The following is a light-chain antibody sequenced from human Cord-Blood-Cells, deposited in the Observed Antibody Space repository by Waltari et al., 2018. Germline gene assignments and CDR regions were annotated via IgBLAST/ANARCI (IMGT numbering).Light chain of an antibody. Sequence: SYELTQPPSVSVSPGQTASITCSGDKLGDKYACWYQQKPGQSPVLVIYQDSNRPSGIPQRFSGSNSGNTATLTISGTQAMDEAYYYCQSWDISTGVFGGGTKLTVL. CDR2: QDS. J-gene: IGLJ2*01. CDR1: KLGDKY. V-gene: IGLV3-1*01. CDR3: QSWDISTGV.